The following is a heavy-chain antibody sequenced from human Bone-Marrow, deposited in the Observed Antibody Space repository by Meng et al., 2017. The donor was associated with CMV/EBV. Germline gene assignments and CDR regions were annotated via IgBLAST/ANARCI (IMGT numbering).Heavy chain of an antibody. Sequence: SETLSLTCTVSGGSVSSGSYYWSWIRQPPGKGLEWIGYIYYSGSTNYNPSLKSRVTISVDTSTNQFSLKLISVTAADTAVYYCARVDYDFGSGYWRLDPWGQGTLVTVSS. J-gene: IGHJ5*02. CDR2: IYYSGST. CDR3: ARVDYDFGSGYWRLDP. V-gene: IGHV4-61*01. D-gene: IGHD3-3*01. CDR1: GGSVSSGSYY.